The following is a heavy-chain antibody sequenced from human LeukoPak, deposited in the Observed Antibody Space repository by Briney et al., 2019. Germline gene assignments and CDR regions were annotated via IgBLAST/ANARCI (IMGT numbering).Heavy chain of an antibody. CDR1: GGSISSYY. CDR2: IYYSGST. Sequence: SETLSLTCTVSGGSISSYYWSWIRQPPGKGLEWIGYIYYSGSTNYNPSLKSRVTISVDTSKNQFSLKLSSVTAADTAVYYCARDVEVSSGWYYFDYWGQGTLVTVSS. V-gene: IGHV4-59*12. CDR3: ARDVEVSSGWYYFDY. J-gene: IGHJ4*02. D-gene: IGHD6-19*01.